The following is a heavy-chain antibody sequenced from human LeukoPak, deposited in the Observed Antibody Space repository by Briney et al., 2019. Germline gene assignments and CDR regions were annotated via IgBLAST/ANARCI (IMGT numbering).Heavy chain of an antibody. CDR1: GFTFSSYS. J-gene: IGHJ4*02. D-gene: IGHD3-22*01. Sequence: PGRTLRLSCAASGFTFSSYSLNWVRQAPGKGLEWVSSISSTSSFIYYADSVKGRFTISRDNAMNSLYLQMNTLRAEDTAVYYCARDHGSGYSDCWGQGTLVTVSS. V-gene: IGHV3-21*01. CDR2: ISSTSSFI. CDR3: ARDHGSGYSDC.